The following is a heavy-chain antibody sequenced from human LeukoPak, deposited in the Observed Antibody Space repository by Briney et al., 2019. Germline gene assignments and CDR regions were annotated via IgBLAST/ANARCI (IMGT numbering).Heavy chain of an antibody. CDR2: IYIAGTT. Sequence: GGSLRLSCAASGFTVSNNYMSWVRQAPGKGLEWVSIIYIAGTTYHADSVRGRLIISRDNSKNSVYLQMNSLRADDTAVYYCARGGGTAGYYYQMDVWGQGTTVTVSS. J-gene: IGHJ6*02. CDR3: ARGGGTAGYYYQMDV. V-gene: IGHV3-66*01. D-gene: IGHD1-1*01. CDR1: GFTVSNNY.